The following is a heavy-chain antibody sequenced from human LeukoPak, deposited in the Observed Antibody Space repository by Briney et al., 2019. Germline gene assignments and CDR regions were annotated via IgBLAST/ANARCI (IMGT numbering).Heavy chain of an antibody. CDR1: GFTFSSYD. D-gene: IGHD6-13*01. J-gene: IGHJ4*02. CDR3: ARAGTLGHFDY. CDR2: IGTAGGT. Sequence: GGSLRLSCAASGFTFSSYDMHWVRQPTGKGLEWVSAIGTAGGTYYPGSVKGRFTISRENAKNSLYLQMNSLRVGDTAVYYCARAGTLGHFDYWGQGTLVTVSS. V-gene: IGHV3-13*01.